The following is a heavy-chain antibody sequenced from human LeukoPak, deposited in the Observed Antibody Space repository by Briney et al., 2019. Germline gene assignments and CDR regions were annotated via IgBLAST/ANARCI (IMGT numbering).Heavy chain of an antibody. CDR1: GFTFSNYA. CDR2: ISGSGFST. Sequence: PGGSLRLSCAASGFTFSNYAMSWVRQAPGKGLEWVSSISGSGFSTYYADSVKGRFTISSDNSKNTLYLQMSSLRAEDTAVYYCVRGSWYDYWGQGTLVTVSS. V-gene: IGHV3-23*01. J-gene: IGHJ4*02. D-gene: IGHD6-13*01. CDR3: VRGSWYDY.